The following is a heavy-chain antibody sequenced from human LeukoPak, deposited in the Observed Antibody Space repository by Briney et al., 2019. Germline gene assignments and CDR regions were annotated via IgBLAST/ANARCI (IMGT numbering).Heavy chain of an antibody. CDR2: IYPGDSDT. J-gene: IGHJ4*02. CDR3: ARQQYYGTGSPDDY. CDR1: GYSFTSYW. Sequence: GESLKISCKGSGYSFTSYWIAWVRQMPGKGLEWMGIIYPGDSDTRYSPSFEGQVTISADKSISTVYLQWSSLKASGTAMYYCARQQYYGTGSPDDYWGQGTLVTVSS. D-gene: IGHD3-10*01. V-gene: IGHV5-51*01.